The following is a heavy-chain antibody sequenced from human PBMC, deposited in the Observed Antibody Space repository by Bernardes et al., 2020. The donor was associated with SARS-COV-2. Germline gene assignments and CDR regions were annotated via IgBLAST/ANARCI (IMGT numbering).Heavy chain of an antibody. D-gene: IGHD2-21*02. Sequence: GGSLRLSCAASGFTFSSYGMHWVRQAPGKGLEWVAVISYDGSNKYYADSVKGRFTISRDTPKNTLFLHMTALSAEDTAVYYCARVVSGPHVGADAFAVWGRGTTVTVSS. V-gene: IGHV3-30*03. J-gene: IGHJ3*01. CDR3: ARVVSGPHVGADAFAV. CDR1: GFTFSSYG. CDR2: ISYDGSNK.